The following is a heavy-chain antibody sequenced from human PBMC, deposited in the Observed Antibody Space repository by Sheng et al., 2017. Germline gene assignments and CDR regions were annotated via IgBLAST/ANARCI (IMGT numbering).Heavy chain of an antibody. CDR2: IYTTGTT. Sequence: QVQLQESGPGLVKPSETLSLTCTVSGGSISSGSNYWGWIRQSAGKRLEWIGRIYTTGTTNYNTSLKSRVTISLDTSRNQFSLKLTSVTAADTAVYYCVREPLAQSVDYWGQG. CDR1: GGSISSGSNY. D-gene: IGHD6-19*01. V-gene: IGHV4-61*02. J-gene: IGHJ4*02. CDR3: VREPLAQSVDY.